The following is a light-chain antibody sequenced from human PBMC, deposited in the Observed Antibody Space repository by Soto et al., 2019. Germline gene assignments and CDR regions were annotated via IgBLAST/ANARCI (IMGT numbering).Light chain of an antibody. CDR3: SSYTSINTLVV. Sequence: QSVLTQPASVSGSPGQSITISCTGTSSDVGGYNYVSWYQQHAGEVPKLIIFEVSNRPSGVSNRFSGSKSANTASLTISGLQAEDEADYYCSSYTSINTLVVFGTGTKVTVL. V-gene: IGLV2-14*01. CDR2: EVS. J-gene: IGLJ1*01. CDR1: SSDVGGYNY.